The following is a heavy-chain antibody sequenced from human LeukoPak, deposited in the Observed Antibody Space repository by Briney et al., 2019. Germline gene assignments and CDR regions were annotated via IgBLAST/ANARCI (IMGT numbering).Heavy chain of an antibody. CDR1: GFTFSSYG. CDR3: AKDWSPLYYYDSSGYSDY. Sequence: GGSLRLSCAASGFTFSSYGMHWVRQAPGKGLEWGAVISYDGSNKYYADSVKGRFTISRDNSKNTLYLQMNSLRAEDTAVYYCAKDWSPLYYYDSSGYSDYWGQGTLVTVSS. CDR2: ISYDGSNK. V-gene: IGHV3-30*18. J-gene: IGHJ4*02. D-gene: IGHD3-22*01.